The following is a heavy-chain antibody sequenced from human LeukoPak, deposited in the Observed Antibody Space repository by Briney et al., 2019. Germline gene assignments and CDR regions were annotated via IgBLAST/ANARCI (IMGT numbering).Heavy chain of an antibody. V-gene: IGHV4-59*01. CDR3: ARDRGVGVDY. CDR2: IYYSGST. D-gene: IGHD1-26*01. J-gene: IGHJ4*02. Sequence: SVTLSLTSNVTGGAKSRYYGRWIRQPTGKGLEWIGYIYYSGSTNYDPSLKSRVTISVDTSKNQFSLKLSSVTAADTAVYYCARDRGVGVDYWGQGTLVTVSS. CDR1: GGAKSRYY.